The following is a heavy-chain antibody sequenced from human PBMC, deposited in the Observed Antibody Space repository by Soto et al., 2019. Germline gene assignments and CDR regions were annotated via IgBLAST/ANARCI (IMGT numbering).Heavy chain of an antibody. CDR2: IWYDGSNK. CDR1: GFTFSSYG. V-gene: IGHV3-33*01. CDR3: ARDRGKTYGMDV. D-gene: IGHD3-10*01. Sequence: QVQLVESGGGVVQPGRSLRLSCAASGFTFSSYGMHWVRQAPGKGLEWVAVIWYDGSNKYYADSVKGRFTISRDNSKNTLYLQMNSLRAEDTAVYYCARDRGKTYGMDVWGQGNTVTVSS. J-gene: IGHJ6*02.